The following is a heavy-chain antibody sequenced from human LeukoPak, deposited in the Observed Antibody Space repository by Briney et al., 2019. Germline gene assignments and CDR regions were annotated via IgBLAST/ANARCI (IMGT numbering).Heavy chain of an antibody. Sequence: SETLSLTCTVSGYSISSGYYWGWIRQPPGKGLEWIGSIYRSGSTYYNPSLKSRVTISVDTSKNQFSLKLSSVTAADTAVYYCASPYHGAIGPFDIWGQGTMVTVSS. CDR2: IYRSGST. D-gene: IGHD4/OR15-4a*01. V-gene: IGHV4-38-2*02. J-gene: IGHJ3*02. CDR1: GYSISSGYY. CDR3: ASPYHGAIGPFDI.